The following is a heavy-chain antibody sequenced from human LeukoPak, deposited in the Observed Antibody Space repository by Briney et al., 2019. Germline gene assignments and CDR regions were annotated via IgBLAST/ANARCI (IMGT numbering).Heavy chain of an antibody. Sequence: GGSLRLSCAASGFTFSSYAMSWVRQAPGKGLEWVSAISGSGGSTYYADSVKGRFTISRDNSKNTLYLQMNSLRAEDTAVYHCVRGSGWYCTNSVCYTGDFDFWGQGTLVTVSS. V-gene: IGHV3-23*01. D-gene: IGHD2-8*01. J-gene: IGHJ4*02. CDR2: ISGSGGST. CDR1: GFTFSSYA. CDR3: VRGSGWYCTNSVCYTGDFDF.